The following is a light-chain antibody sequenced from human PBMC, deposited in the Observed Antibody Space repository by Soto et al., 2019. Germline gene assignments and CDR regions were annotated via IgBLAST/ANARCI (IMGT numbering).Light chain of an antibody. J-gene: IGLJ2*01. CDR1: SSNIGNNY. V-gene: IGLV1-51*01. Sequence: QSVLTQPPSVSAAPGQKVTISCSGSSSNIGNNYVSWYQQLPGTAPKLLIYDNNNRPSGIPDRFSGSKSGTSATLGITGLQTGDAADYYCGTWDSRLSAVVFGGGTQLTVL. CDR3: GTWDSRLSAVV. CDR2: DNN.